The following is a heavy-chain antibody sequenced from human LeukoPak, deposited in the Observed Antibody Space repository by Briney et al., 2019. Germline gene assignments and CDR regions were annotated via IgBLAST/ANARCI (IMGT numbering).Heavy chain of an antibody. Sequence: SETLSLTCTVSGGSISSSSYYWGWIRQPPGKGLEWIGSIYYSGSTYYNPSFKSRVTISVDTSKNQFSLKLSSVTAADTAVYYCARQSYYYDSSGYYYDYWGRGTLVTVSS. CDR3: ARQSYYYDSSGYYYDY. J-gene: IGHJ4*02. D-gene: IGHD3-22*01. CDR2: IYYSGST. V-gene: IGHV4-39*01. CDR1: GGSISSSSYY.